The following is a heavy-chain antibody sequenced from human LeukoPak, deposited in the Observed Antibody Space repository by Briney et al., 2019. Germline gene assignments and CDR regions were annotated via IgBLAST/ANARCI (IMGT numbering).Heavy chain of an antibody. CDR2: IWYDGSNK. V-gene: IGHV3-33*01. CDR3: ARDPVTMVRGVITYYYYGMDV. J-gene: IGHJ6*02. Sequence: GGSLRLSCAASGFTFSSYGMHWVRQAPGKGLEWVAVIWYDGSNKYYADSVKGLFTISRDNSKNTLYLQMNSLRAEDTAVYYCARDPVTMVRGVITYYYYGMDVWGQGTTVTVSS. CDR1: GFTFSSYG. D-gene: IGHD3-10*01.